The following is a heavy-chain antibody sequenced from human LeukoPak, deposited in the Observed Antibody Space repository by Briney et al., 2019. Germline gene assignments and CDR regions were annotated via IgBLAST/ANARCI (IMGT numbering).Heavy chain of an antibody. D-gene: IGHD2-21*02. J-gene: IGHJ3*02. CDR1: GFTFSGSA. V-gene: IGHV3-23*01. CDR3: ARDCGGDCSSALDI. CDR2: ISYSGANS. Sequence: PGGSLRLSCAASGFTFSGSAMSWVRQAPGEGLEWVSLISYSGANSYYTDSVRGRFTISRDNSKDTLFLQMNSLRAEDTAIYYCARDCGGDCSSALDIWGQGTMVTVSS.